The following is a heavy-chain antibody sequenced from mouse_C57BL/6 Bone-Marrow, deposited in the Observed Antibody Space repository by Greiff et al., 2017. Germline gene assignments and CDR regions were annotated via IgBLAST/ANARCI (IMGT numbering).Heavy chain of an antibody. CDR3: ARRSYDYDLGAMDY. V-gene: IGHV3-6*01. D-gene: IGHD2-4*01. Sequence: EVHLVESGPGLVKPSQSLSLTCSVTGYSITSGYYWNWIRQFPGNKLEWMGYISYDGSNNYNPSLKNRISITRDTSKNQFFLKLNSVTTEDTATYYCARRSYDYDLGAMDYWGQGTSVTVSS. CDR2: ISYDGSN. CDR1: GYSITSGYY. J-gene: IGHJ4*01.